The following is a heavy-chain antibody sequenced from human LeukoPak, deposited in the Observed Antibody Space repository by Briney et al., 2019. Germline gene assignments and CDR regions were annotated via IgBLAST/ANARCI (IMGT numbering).Heavy chain of an antibody. V-gene: IGHV1-46*01. CDR2: INPSGGST. Sequence: ASVKVSCKASGYTFSSYYMHWVRQAPGQWLEWMGIINPSGGSTTYAQKFQGRVIMTRDTSTSTVYMELSSLRSEDTAVYYCARSYRRGSSDYYYYMDVWGKGTTVTVPS. CDR1: GYTFSSYY. J-gene: IGHJ6*03. CDR3: ARSYRRGSSDYYYYMDV. D-gene: IGHD3-10*01.